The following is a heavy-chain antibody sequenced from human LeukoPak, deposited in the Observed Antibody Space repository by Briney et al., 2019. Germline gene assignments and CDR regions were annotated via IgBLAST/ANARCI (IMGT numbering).Heavy chain of an antibody. Sequence: GGSLRLSCAASGFIFSSHAMSWVRQAPGKGLEWVSTISGSGGYTYYADSVKGWFTISRDTSKNTLYLQMNSLTTEDTAVYYCAKTYYGSGSYSGFDYWGQGTLVTISS. CDR2: ISGSGGYT. CDR3: AKTYYGSGSYSGFDY. CDR1: GFIFSSHA. V-gene: IGHV3-23*01. J-gene: IGHJ4*02. D-gene: IGHD3-10*01.